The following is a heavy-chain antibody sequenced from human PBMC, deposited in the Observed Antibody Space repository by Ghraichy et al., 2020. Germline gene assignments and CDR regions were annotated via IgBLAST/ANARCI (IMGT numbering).Heavy chain of an antibody. CDR3: VRPRDSNNWYSSNDY. J-gene: IGHJ4*02. Sequence: GGSLRLSCAASGFTFSKFWMNWVRQAPGKGLEWVANIKQDGSEKYYVDSVKGRFTISRDNAKNSLYLQMNSLRAEDTAVVYCVRPRDSNNWYSSNDYWGQGTLVSGSS. D-gene: IGHD6-13*01. CDR1: GFTFSKFW. CDR2: IKQDGSEK. V-gene: IGHV3-7*03.